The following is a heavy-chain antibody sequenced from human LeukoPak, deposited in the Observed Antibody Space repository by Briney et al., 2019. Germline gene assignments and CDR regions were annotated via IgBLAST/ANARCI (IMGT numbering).Heavy chain of an antibody. J-gene: IGHJ3*02. CDR1: GFTFSSYG. D-gene: IGHD3-22*01. Sequence: GGSLRLSCAASGFTFSSYGMHWVRQAPGKGLEWVSFIRYDGSNKYYADSVKGRFTISRDNSKNTLYLQMNSLRAEDTAVYYCAKDLYYDSSGYLPNGAFDIWGQGTMVTVSS. CDR3: AKDLYYDSSGYLPNGAFDI. V-gene: IGHV3-30*02. CDR2: IRYDGSNK.